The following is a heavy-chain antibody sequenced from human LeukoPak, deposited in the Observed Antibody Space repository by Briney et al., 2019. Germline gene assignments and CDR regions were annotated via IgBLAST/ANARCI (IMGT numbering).Heavy chain of an antibody. CDR2: ISGSRRPI. V-gene: IGHV3-48*01. J-gene: IGHJ4*02. D-gene: IGHD5-18*01. CDR1: GFTFSSYS. Sequence: GGSLRLSCAASGFTFSSYSMNWVRQAPGGGLEWVSYISGSRRPIFYGDSVEGRFTISRDNAKNSLYLQMNSLRAEDTAVYYCARDYSYGFLNWGQGTLVTVSS. CDR3: ARDYSYGFLN.